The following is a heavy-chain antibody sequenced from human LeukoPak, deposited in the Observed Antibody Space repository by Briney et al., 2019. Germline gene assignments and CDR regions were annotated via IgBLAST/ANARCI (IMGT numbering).Heavy chain of an antibody. V-gene: IGHV3-43*02. D-gene: IGHD2/OR15-2a*01. CDR3: AKSRDLLA. CDR2: ICGDGGST. Sequence: GGSLRLSCAASGFTFDDYVMHWVRQAPGKGLEWVSLICGDGGSTYYADSVKGRITISRDNSRNSLYLQMNSLRNEDTALYYCAKSRDLLAWGQGTLVTVSS. J-gene: IGHJ5*02. CDR1: GFTFDDYV.